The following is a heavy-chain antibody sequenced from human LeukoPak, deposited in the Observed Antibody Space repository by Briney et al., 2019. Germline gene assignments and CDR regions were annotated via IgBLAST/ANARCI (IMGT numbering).Heavy chain of an antibody. Sequence: SETLSLTCAVYGGSFSGYYWSWIRQPSGKGLEWIGEINHSGSTNYNPSLKSRVTISVDTSKNQFSLKLSSVTAADTAVYYCAREYYDILTGYYPDHFDYWGQGTLVTVSS. V-gene: IGHV4-34*01. D-gene: IGHD3-9*01. CDR2: INHSGST. CDR1: GGSFSGYY. CDR3: AREYYDILTGYYPDHFDY. J-gene: IGHJ4*02.